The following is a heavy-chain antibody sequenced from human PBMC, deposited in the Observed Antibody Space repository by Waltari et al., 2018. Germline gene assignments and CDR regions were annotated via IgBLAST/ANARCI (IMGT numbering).Heavy chain of an antibody. CDR3: AKDNGSGLGY. J-gene: IGHJ4*02. D-gene: IGHD6-19*01. Sequence: EVQLLESGGGLVQPGGSLRLSCAASGFTFSSYAMSWVRQAPGKGLEGVSAISGSGGSKYDADAVEGRFTISRDNANNTLYLQMNGLRAEDTAVYYCAKDNGSGLGYWGQGTLVTVSS. CDR1: GFTFSSYA. CDR2: ISGSGGSK. V-gene: IGHV3-23*01.